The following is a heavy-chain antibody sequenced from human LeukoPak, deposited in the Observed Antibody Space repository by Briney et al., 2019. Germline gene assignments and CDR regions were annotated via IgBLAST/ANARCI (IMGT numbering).Heavy chain of an antibody. CDR2: INTNTGNP. D-gene: IGHD6-13*01. Sequence: ASVKVSCKASGYTFTSYYMHWVRQAPGQGLEWMGWINTNTGNPTYAQGFTGRFVFSLDTSVSTAYLQISSLKAEDTAVYYCAGPNPYSSSWYPRGMDVWGQGTTVTVSS. V-gene: IGHV7-4-1*02. CDR3: AGPNPYSSSWYPRGMDV. CDR1: GYTFTSYY. J-gene: IGHJ6*02.